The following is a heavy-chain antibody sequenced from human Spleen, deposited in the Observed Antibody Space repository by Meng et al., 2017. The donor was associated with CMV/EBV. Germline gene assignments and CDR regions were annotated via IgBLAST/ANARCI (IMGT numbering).Heavy chain of an antibody. V-gene: IGHV4-34*01. CDR1: GYY. Sequence: GYYWSWIRQPPGKGLEWIGEINHSGSTNYNPSLKSRVTISVDASKNQFSLKLSSVTAADTAVYYCARGQPGYCSSTSCSRGGYFDLWGRGTLVTVSS. CDR3: ARGQPGYCSSTSCSRGGYFDL. CDR2: INHSGST. J-gene: IGHJ2*01. D-gene: IGHD2-2*01.